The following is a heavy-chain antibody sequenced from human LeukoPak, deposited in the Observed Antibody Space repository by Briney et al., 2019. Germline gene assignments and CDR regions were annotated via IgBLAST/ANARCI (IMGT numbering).Heavy chain of an antibody. D-gene: IGHD1-14*01. J-gene: IGHJ4*02. CDR1: GFTFSSYG. CDR3: AKEPDDKEYYFDY. Sequence: GGSLRLSCAASGFTFSSYGMHWVRQAPGKGLEWVAVISYDGSNKYYADSVKGRFTISRDKSKNTLYLQMNSLRAEDTAVYYCAKEPDDKEYYFDYWGQGTLVTVSS. CDR2: ISYDGSNK. V-gene: IGHV3-30*18.